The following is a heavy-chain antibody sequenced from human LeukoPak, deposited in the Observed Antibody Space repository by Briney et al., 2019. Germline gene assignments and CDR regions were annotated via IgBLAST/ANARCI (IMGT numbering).Heavy chain of an antibody. V-gene: IGHV3-7*01. CDR3: AREILGDGYNFDAFDI. D-gene: IGHD5-24*01. J-gene: IGHJ3*02. Sequence: GGSLRLSCAASGFTFSSYWMSWVRQAPGKGLEWVANIKQDGSEKYYVDSVKGRFTISRDNAKNSLYLQMNSLRAEDTAVYYCAREILGDGYNFDAFDIWGQGTMVTVSS. CDR2: IKQDGSEK. CDR1: GFTFSSYW.